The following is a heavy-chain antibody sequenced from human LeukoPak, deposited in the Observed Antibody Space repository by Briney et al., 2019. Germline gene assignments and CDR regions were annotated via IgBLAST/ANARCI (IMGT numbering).Heavy chain of an antibody. CDR2: IILIFGTA. CDR1: GGTFSSYA. J-gene: IGHJ3*02. CDR3: AREILSYSSSWYVPDAFDI. V-gene: IGHV1-69*01. Sequence: SVKVSCKASGGTFSSYAISWVRQAPGQGLEWMGGIILIFGTANYAQKFQGRVTITADESTSTAYMELSSLRSEDTAVYYCAREILSYSSSWYVPDAFDIWGQGTMVTVSS. D-gene: IGHD6-13*01.